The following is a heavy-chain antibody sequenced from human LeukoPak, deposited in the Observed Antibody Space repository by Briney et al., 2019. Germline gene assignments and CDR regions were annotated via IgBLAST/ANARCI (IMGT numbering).Heavy chain of an antibody. J-gene: IGHJ3*02. Sequence: GGSLTLSCAASGFTVSSYYMSWVRQPPGKGGEWGSVIYSGGSTYYAESVKGRFTISRDNSKSTLYLQMKSLRAEDTAVYYCARDRGCGDCYPPANDAFDIWGQGTMVTVSS. D-gene: IGHD2-21*02. CDR2: IYSGGST. CDR3: ARDRGCGDCYPPANDAFDI. CDR1: GFTVSSYY. V-gene: IGHV3-66*01.